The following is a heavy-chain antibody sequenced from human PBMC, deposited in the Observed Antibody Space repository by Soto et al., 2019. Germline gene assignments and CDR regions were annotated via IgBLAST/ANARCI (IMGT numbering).Heavy chain of an antibody. J-gene: IGHJ4*02. CDR3: AKWGGAGRDY. Sequence: GGSLRLSCAASGLTFSNYYLSWVRQAQGKGLGWVANVNEDGSEKYYVDSVKGRLTVSRDNARNLLYLQMNSLRAEDTAVYYCAKWGGAGRDYWGQGTRVTVSS. V-gene: IGHV3-7*01. CDR2: VNEDGSEK. CDR1: GLTFSNYY. D-gene: IGHD1-26*01.